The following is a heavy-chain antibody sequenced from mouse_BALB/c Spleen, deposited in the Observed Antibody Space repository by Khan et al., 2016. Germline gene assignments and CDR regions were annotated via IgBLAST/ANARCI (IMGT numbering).Heavy chain of an antibody. V-gene: IGHV2-9*02. CDR3: ARADQDYDAWFAS. Sequence: QVQLKESGPGLVAPSQSLSITCTVSGFSLTTSGVHWIRQPPGKGLDWLGVIWAGGSTDYNSALMSRLTITKDNSQNQVFLKMNSLQTDDTALYYCARADQDYDAWFASWGQGTLVTVSA. CDR2: IWAGGST. D-gene: IGHD2-4*01. CDR1: GFSLTTSG. J-gene: IGHJ3*01.